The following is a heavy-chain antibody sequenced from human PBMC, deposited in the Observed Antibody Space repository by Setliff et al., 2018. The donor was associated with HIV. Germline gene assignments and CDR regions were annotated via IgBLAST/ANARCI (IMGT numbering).Heavy chain of an antibody. CDR1: GYSISSGYY. J-gene: IGHJ6*03. CDR3: ARGRTYYDFWSGQDYYYYMDV. D-gene: IGHD3-3*01. V-gene: IGHV4-34*01. CDR2: INHSGTT. Sequence: PSETLSLTCAVSGYSISSGYYWSWIRQPPGKGLEWIGEINHSGTTIYSPSLKSRVTISVDTSKNQFSLKLSSVTAADTAVYYCARGRTYYDFWSGQDYYYYMDVWGKGITVTVSS.